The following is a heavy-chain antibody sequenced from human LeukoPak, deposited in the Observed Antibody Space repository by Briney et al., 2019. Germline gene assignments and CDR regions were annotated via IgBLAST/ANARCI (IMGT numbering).Heavy chain of an antibody. V-gene: IGHV3-23*01. Sequence: PGGSLRLSCAASGFTLSTYVMTWVRQAPGKGLEWVSAISGTTIRGSCGSTYYADSVKGRFTISRDNSKNTLYLQMNSQMAEDTAVYNCVKYSPLAKWNYLIAGGIDVWGKGTMVTVSS. D-gene: IGHD1-7*01. CDR3: VKYSPLAKWNYLIAGGIDV. CDR1: GFTLSTYV. CDR2: ISGTTIRGSCGST. J-gene: IGHJ6*04.